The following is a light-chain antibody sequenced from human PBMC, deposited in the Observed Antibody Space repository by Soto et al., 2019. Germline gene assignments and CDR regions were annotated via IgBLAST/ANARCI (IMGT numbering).Light chain of an antibody. CDR1: QSVSSY. Sequence: EIVLTQSPATLSLSPGERATLSCRASQSVSSYLAWYQQKPGQAPRLLIYDASNRATGIPARFSGSGSGTDFTLTICSLEPEDFAVYYCQQRSNWPPITFVQGTRLEIK. V-gene: IGKV3-11*01. J-gene: IGKJ5*01. CDR2: DAS. CDR3: QQRSNWPPIT.